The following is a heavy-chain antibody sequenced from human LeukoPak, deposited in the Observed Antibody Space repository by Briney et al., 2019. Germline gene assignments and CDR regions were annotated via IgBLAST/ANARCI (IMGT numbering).Heavy chain of an antibody. Sequence: GGSLRLSCAASGFTFSSYWMSWVRQAPGKGLEWVANIKQDGSEKYYVDSVKGRFTISRDNAKNSLYLQMNSLRAEDTAVYYCASFTTQLPRDYWGQGTLVTVSS. CDR2: IKQDGSEK. CDR3: ASFTTQLPRDY. J-gene: IGHJ4*02. CDR1: GFTFSSYW. V-gene: IGHV3-7*01. D-gene: IGHD2-2*01.